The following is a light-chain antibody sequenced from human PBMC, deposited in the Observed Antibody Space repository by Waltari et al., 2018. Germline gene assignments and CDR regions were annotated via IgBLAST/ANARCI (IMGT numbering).Light chain of an antibody. J-gene: IGLJ1*01. CDR2: DVS. V-gene: IGLV2-14*03. Sequence: QSALTPPASVPGPPGQSITISCTGTSRQVGRYNYFPWYQQHPGKAPQLMIYDVSNRPSGVSNRFSGSKSGNTASLTISGLQAEDEADYYCFSYTSSTTYVFGTGTKVTVL. CDR1: SRQVGRYNY. CDR3: FSYTSSTTYV.